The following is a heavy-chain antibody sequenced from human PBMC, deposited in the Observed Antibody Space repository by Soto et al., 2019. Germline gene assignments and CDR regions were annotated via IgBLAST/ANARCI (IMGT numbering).Heavy chain of an antibody. V-gene: IGHV4-31*03. Sequence: SETLSLTCTVSGGSISSGGYYWSWIRQHPGKGLEWIGYIYYSGSTYYNPSLKSRVTISVDTSKNQFSLKLSSVTAADTAVYYCATGTTLTGTTIFDYWGQGTLVTVSS. D-gene: IGHD1-7*01. CDR1: GGSISSGGYY. CDR3: ATGTTLTGTTIFDY. CDR2: IYYSGST. J-gene: IGHJ4*02.